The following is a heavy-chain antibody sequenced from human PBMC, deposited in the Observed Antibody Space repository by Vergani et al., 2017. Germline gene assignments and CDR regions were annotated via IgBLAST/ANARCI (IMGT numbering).Heavy chain of an antibody. D-gene: IGHD1-26*01. CDR2: IYYSGST. CDR1: GGSISSYY. CDR3: ARDLGQSGSYYNAFDI. Sequence: QVQLQESGPGLVKPSETLSITCTVSGGSISSYYWSWIRQPPGRGLEWIGYIYYSGSTNYNPSLKSRVTIAVDTSKNTFSLKLSSVTAADTAVYYCARDLGQSGSYYNAFDIWGQGTMVTVSS. V-gene: IGHV4-59*01. J-gene: IGHJ3*02.